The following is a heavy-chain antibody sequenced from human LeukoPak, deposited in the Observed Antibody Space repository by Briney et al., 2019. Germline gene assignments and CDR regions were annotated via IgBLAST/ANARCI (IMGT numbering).Heavy chain of an antibody. D-gene: IGHD7-27*01. V-gene: IGHV1-46*01. CDR1: GYALISYD. J-gene: IGHJ4*02. Sequence: ASVKVSCKASGYALISYDINWVRQATGQGLEWMGIINPSGGSTSYAQKFQGRVTMTRDTSTSTVYMELSSLRSEDTAVYYCARATTLTGDLFDYWGQGTLVTVSS. CDR3: ARATTLTGDLFDY. CDR2: INPSGGST.